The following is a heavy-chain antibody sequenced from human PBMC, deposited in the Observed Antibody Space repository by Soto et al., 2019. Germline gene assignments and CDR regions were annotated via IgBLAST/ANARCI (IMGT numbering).Heavy chain of an antibody. Sequence: ASVKVSCKASGYTFTSYGISWVRQAPGQGLEWMGWISAYNGSTNYAQKLQGRVTMTTDTSTSTAYMELRSLRSDDTAVYYCARVSRSIAVAGTSDIWGQGTMVTVSS. V-gene: IGHV1-18*01. J-gene: IGHJ3*02. D-gene: IGHD6-19*01. CDR3: ARVSRSIAVAGTSDI. CDR1: GYTFTSYG. CDR2: ISAYNGST.